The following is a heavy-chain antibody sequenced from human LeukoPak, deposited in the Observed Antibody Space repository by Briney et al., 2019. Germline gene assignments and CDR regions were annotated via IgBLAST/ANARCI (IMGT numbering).Heavy chain of an antibody. J-gene: IGHJ4*02. V-gene: IGHV4-59*01. D-gene: IGHD5-24*01. Sequence: SETLSLTCTVSGGSTSSYYWSWIRQPPGKGLEWIGYIYYSGSTNYNPSLKSRVTISVDTSKNQFSLKLSSVTAADTAVYYCAREVEMATFDYWGQGTLVTVSS. CDR3: AREVEMATFDY. CDR2: IYYSGST. CDR1: GGSTSSYY.